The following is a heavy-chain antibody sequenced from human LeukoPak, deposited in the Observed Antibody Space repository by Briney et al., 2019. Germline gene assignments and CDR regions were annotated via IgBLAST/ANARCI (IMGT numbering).Heavy chain of an antibody. CDR1: GFTVGSNH. D-gene: IGHD4-17*01. Sequence: GGSLRLSCAASGFTVGSNHMNWVRQAPGKGLEWVSVIYSGGSTYNADSVKGRFTISRDNSKNTLYLQMNSLRAEDTAVYYCARGLRTVTKYYFDYWGQGTLVTVSS. V-gene: IGHV3-66*02. CDR2: IYSGGST. J-gene: IGHJ4*02. CDR3: ARGLRTVTKYYFDY.